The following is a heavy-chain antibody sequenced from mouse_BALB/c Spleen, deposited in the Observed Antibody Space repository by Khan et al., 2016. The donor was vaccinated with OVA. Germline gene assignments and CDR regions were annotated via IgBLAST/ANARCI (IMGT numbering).Heavy chain of an antibody. J-gene: IGHJ2*01. CDR2: IYPGDGDT. CDR3: ASYRYDYFDY. Sequence: QVQLKESGAELARPGASVKLSCKASGYTFTTYWMQWVKQGPGQGLEWIGTIYPGDGDTRYTQNFKDKATLTADKSSSTAYMQLSSLASEDSAVYYCASYRYDYFDYWGQGTTLTVSS. CDR1: GYTFTTYW. V-gene: IGHV1-87*01. D-gene: IGHD2-14*01.